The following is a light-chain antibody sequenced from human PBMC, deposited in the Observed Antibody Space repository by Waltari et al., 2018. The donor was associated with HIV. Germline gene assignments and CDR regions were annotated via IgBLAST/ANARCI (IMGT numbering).Light chain of an antibody. CDR3: QQYHKWPET. V-gene: IGKV3-15*01. CDR1: QTVHSN. CDR2: AAA. Sequence: EILMTQSPATLSVSPGGGGTLSCRASQTVHSNLAWFHLKPGQAPSLLIYAAATRATDIPDRFSASGSGTEFTLTISSLQSEDFAVYFCQQYHKWPETFGQGTKLEIK. J-gene: IGKJ2*01.